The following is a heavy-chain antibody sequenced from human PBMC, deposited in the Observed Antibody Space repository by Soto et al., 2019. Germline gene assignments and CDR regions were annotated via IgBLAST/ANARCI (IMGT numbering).Heavy chain of an antibody. J-gene: IGHJ6*02. Sequence: PSLSLSVPCALARGSFSGYNSFWIRQPPVKGLEWIGGINVSGSANCHQALKSRVAKSVVTSKNQFSLKLSSVTAADTAVYYCARGFHYDYVYYYYGMDVWGQGTTVT. D-gene: IGHD3-16*01. CDR2: INVSGSA. CDR3: ARGFHYDYVYYYYGMDV. CDR1: RGSFSGYN. V-gene: IGHV4-34*01.